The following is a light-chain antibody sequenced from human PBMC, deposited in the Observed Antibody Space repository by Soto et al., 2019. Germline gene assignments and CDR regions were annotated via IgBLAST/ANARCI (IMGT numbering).Light chain of an antibody. CDR2: EVS. Sequence: QSVLTQPASVSGSPGQSITISCTGTSSDVGDYNYVSWYQHHPGKAPKFMIYEVSNRPSGVSNRFSGSKSGNTASLTVSGLQAEDEADYYCSSYTSTRTYVFGTGTKVTVL. CDR3: SSYTSTRTYV. CDR1: SSDVGDYNY. J-gene: IGLJ1*01. V-gene: IGLV2-14*01.